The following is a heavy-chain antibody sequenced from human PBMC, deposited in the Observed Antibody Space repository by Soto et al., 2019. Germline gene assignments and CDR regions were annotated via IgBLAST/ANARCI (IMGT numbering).Heavy chain of an antibody. CDR3: ARADDYQPPYGMDV. CDR1: GGSISSGGYY. CDR2: IYYSGST. D-gene: IGHD2-2*01. J-gene: IGHJ6*02. Sequence: QVQLQESGPGLVKPSQTLSLTCTVSGGSISSGGYYWSWIRQHPGKGLEWIGYIYYSGSTYYNPSLKSRGTISVDTSKNPFSLKLSSVTAADTAVYYCARADDYQPPYGMDVWGQGTTVTVSS. V-gene: IGHV4-31*03.